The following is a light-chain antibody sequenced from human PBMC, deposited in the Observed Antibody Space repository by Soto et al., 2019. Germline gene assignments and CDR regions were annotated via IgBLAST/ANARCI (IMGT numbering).Light chain of an antibody. V-gene: IGKV4-1*01. CDR1: QSILFSSNNKNY. CDR2: WAS. J-gene: IGKJ1*01. Sequence: DIVMTQSPDSLAVSLGERATINCKSSQSILFSSNNKNYLAWYQQKPGQPPKLLIYWASTRESGVPDRFSGSASGTDFTLTISSRQAEDVAVYFCQQYYSTPTFGQGTKVDIK. CDR3: QQYYSTPT.